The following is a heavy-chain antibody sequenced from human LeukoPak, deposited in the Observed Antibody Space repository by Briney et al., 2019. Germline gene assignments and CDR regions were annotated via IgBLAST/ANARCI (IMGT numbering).Heavy chain of an antibody. CDR2: IYYTGST. CDR3: ARNLRSSPDY. CDR1: GGSVSDYY. J-gene: IGHJ4*02. V-gene: IGHV4-59*02. D-gene: IGHD6-19*01. Sequence: KSSETLSLTCTISGGSVSDYYWSWIRQSPGKGLEWIGYIYYTGSTTYNPSLKSRVTISADTSKNQFSLKLSSVTAADTAVYYCARNLRSSPDYWGQGTLVTVSS.